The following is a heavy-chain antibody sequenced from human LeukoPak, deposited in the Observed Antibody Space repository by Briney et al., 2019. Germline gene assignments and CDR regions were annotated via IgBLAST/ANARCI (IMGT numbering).Heavy chain of an antibody. CDR2: ISYDGSNK. CDR3: AKGYRSYGYGYFDY. J-gene: IGHJ4*02. D-gene: IGHD5-18*01. Sequence: GGSLRLSCAASGFTFSSYAMHWVRQAPGKGLEWVAVISYDGSNKYYADSVKGRFTISRDNSKNTLYLQMNSLRAEDTAVYYCAKGYRSYGYGYFDYWGQGTLVTVSS. CDR1: GFTFSSYA. V-gene: IGHV3-30-3*01.